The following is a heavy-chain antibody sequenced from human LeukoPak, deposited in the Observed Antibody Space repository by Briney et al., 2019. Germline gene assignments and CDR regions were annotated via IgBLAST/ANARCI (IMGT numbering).Heavy chain of an antibody. J-gene: IGHJ4*02. CDR2: IRYDGIIT. CDR3: AKDRFYYGSTSYYLDY. Sequence: AGSLRLSCATSGFTFDSYGMHRVRLPPGKGLEWVAFIRYDGIITYYADSVQGRFTISRDSSMNTMYLHMGSLRAEDTALYYCAKDRFYYGSTSYYLDYWGQGTLVTVSS. CDR1: GFTFDSYG. D-gene: IGHD3-10*01. V-gene: IGHV3-30*02.